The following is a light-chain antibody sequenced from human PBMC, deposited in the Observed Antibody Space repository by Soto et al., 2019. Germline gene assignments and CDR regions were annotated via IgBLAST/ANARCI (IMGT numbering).Light chain of an antibody. Sequence: DIQMTQSPSSLSTSIGDSVTITCRASQGISSSLAWYQQKPGKVPSLLIYDASTLQSGVPSRFSGSGSGTDFTLTIRSLQPEDVATYYCQKYKRAPYTFGPGTKVDIK. CDR3: QKYKRAPYT. CDR1: QGISSS. V-gene: IGKV1-27*01. J-gene: IGKJ3*01. CDR2: DAS.